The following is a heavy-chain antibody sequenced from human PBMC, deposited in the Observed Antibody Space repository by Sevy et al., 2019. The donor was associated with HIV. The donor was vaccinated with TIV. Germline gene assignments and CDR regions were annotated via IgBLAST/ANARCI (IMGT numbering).Heavy chain of an antibody. J-gene: IGHJ4*02. Sequence: ASVKVSCKVSGYTLTELSMHWVRQAPGKGLEWMGGFDPEDGETIYAQKFQGRVTMTEDTSTDTAYMELSSLRYEDTAVYYCATAEGGYYGSGSYVDWGQGTLVTVSS. V-gene: IGHV1-24*01. CDR3: ATAEGGYYGSGSYVD. CDR1: GYTLTELS. CDR2: FDPEDGET. D-gene: IGHD3-10*01.